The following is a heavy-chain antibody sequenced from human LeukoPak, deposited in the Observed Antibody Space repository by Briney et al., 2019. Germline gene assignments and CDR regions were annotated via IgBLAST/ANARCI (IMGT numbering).Heavy chain of an antibody. CDR3: AKFDNRIVGAASFNY. D-gene: IGHD1-26*01. CDR2: IRYDGSNK. Sequence: GGSLRLSCGASGFTFSSYGMHWVRQAPGKGLEWVAFIRYDGSNKYYADSVKGRFTISRDNSKNTLYLQMNSLRGEDTAVYYCAKFDNRIVGAASFNYRGQGTLVTVSS. V-gene: IGHV3-30*02. J-gene: IGHJ4*02. CDR1: GFTFSSYG.